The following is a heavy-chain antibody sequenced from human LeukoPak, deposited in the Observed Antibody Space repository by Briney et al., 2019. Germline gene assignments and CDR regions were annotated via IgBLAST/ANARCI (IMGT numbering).Heavy chain of an antibody. CDR3: ARDHTAGIVVVPADAFDI. V-gene: IGHV3-33*01. J-gene: IGHJ3*02. CDR1: GFRFSTYG. Sequence: GRSLRLSCVASGFRFSTYGIHWVRQAPGKGLEWVAVIWYDGSNKFYADSVKGRFTISRDNSKNSLYLQMNTLRAEDTAVYYCARDHTAGIVVVPADAFDIWGQGTMVTVSS. CDR2: IWYDGSNK. D-gene: IGHD2-2*01.